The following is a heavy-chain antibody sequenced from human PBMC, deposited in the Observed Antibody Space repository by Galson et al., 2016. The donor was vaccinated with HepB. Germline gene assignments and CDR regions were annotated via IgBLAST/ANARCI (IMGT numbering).Heavy chain of an antibody. CDR1: GFTFSDYQ. CDR3: ARDWHWYFDF. Sequence: SLRLSCAASGFTFSDYQMSWIRQAPGKGLEWVSYISSSSSYTDYTESVKGRFTISRDSAKRSVYLQMNSLRAEDTAVYFCARDWHWYFDFWGRGALVTVSS. CDR2: ISSSSSYT. J-gene: IGHJ2*01. V-gene: IGHV3-11*05.